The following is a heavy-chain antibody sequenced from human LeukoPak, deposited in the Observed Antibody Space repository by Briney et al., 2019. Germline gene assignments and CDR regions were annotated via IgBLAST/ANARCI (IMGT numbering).Heavy chain of an antibody. J-gene: IGHJ4*02. V-gene: IGHV3-23*01. CDR1: GFTFSSYA. CDR3: AKTLSYTSGWVY. D-gene: IGHD6-19*01. CDR2: ISGSGIST. Sequence: GGSLRLSCAASGFTFSSYAMTWVRQAPGKGLEWVSAISGSGISTYYADSVRGRFTISRDNSKNTVYLQISSLRAEDTAIYYCAKTLSYTSGWVYWGQGTLVTVSS.